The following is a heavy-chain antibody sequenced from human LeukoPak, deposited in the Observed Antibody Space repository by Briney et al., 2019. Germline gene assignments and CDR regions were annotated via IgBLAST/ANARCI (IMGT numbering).Heavy chain of an antibody. D-gene: IGHD1-14*01. J-gene: IGHJ4*02. CDR3: AKVGTGDLFRALDY. Sequence: GGSLRLSCAASGFTFSSYAMSWVRQAPGKGLEWVSAISDGGGTTYYADSVQGRFTISRDYSKNTLFLQMNSLRADDTAVYYCAKVGTGDLFRALDYWGQGTLVTVSS. V-gene: IGHV3-23*01. CDR1: GFTFSSYA. CDR2: ISDGGGTT.